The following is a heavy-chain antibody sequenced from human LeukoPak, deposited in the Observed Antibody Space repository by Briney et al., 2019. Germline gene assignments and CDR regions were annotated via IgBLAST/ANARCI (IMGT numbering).Heavy chain of an antibody. J-gene: IGHJ4*02. CDR3: ARDGGYCSSTSCSYFDY. V-gene: IGHV3-33*01. Sequence: GGSLRLSCAASGFTFSSYGMHWVRQAPGKGLEWVAVIWYDGSNKYYADSVKGRFTISRDNSKNTLYLQMNSLRAEDTAVYYCARDGGYCSSTSCSYFDYWGRGTLVTVSS. CDR2: IWYDGSNK. D-gene: IGHD2-2*01. CDR1: GFTFSSYG.